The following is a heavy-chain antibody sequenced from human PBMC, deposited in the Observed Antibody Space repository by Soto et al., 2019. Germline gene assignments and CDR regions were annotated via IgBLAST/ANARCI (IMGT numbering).Heavy chain of an antibody. Sequence: QVQVVESGGGVVQPGRSLRLSCAASGFSFNSYGMHWVRQAPGKGLEWVAIISYDGRNKYYADSVKGRFTISRDSPRNTLYLEMNSLRVEDTAVYYCAKGGSSSARYFDAWGQGALVTVSS. CDR3: AKGGSSSARYFDA. CDR2: ISYDGRNK. V-gene: IGHV3-30*18. J-gene: IGHJ5*02. D-gene: IGHD6-6*01. CDR1: GFSFNSYG.